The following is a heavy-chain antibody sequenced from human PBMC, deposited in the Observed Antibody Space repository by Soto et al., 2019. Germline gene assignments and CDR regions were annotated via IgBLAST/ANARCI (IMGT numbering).Heavy chain of an antibody. Sequence: QITLKESGPTLVNPTQTLTLTCAFSGFSISTHGVGVGWIRQPPGKALEWLAFAYWDDDNRYNPSLRSRLTVVKDASKSLVVLLMTNMDPVDTATYYCAHRRGGYNWDDGHFDYWGQGTLVTVSS. CDR1: GFSISTHGVG. CDR2: AYWDDDN. CDR3: AHRRGGYNWDDGHFDY. D-gene: IGHD1-20*01. J-gene: IGHJ4*02. V-gene: IGHV2-5*02.